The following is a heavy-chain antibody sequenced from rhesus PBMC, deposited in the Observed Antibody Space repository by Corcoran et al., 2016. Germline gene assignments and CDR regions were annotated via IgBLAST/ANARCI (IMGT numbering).Heavy chain of an antibody. V-gene: IGHV4-160*01. CDR2: IRSGGST. CDR3: ARHGSVKRVSYGLDS. Sequence: QVQLQPWGEGLVKPSETLSLTCAVYGGSVSGYWWGWLRQPPGKGLDWIGRIRSGGSTNYNPSLKSRVTISIDTSKNQFSLKLSSVTAADTAVYYCARHGSVKRVSYGLDSWG. D-gene: IGHD4-17*01. CDR1: GGSVSGYW. J-gene: IGHJ6*01.